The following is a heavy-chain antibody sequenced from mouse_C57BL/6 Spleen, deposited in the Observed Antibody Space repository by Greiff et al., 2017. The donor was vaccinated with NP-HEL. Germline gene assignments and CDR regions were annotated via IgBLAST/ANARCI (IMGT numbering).Heavy chain of an antibody. J-gene: IGHJ4*01. Sequence: VHVKQSGTVLARPGASVKMSCKTSGYTFTSYWMHWVKQRPGQGLEWIGAIYPGNSDTSYNQKFKGKAKLTAVTSASTAYMELSSLTNEDSAVYYCTKNYYGSSYGAMDYWGQGTSVTVSS. CDR2: IYPGNSDT. CDR3: TKNYYGSSYGAMDY. V-gene: IGHV1-5*01. CDR1: GYTFTSYW. D-gene: IGHD1-1*01.